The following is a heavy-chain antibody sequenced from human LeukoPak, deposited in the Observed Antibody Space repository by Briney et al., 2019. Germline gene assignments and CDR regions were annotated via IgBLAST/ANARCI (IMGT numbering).Heavy chain of an antibody. CDR1: GFTFSNYG. CDR3: ARDEAVMTTVLSDAFDI. Sequence: GGSLRLSCAASGFTFSNYGMHWVRQAPGKGLEWVAVISYDGSNKYYADSVKGRFTISRDNSKNTLCLQMNSLRAEDTAVYYCARDEAVMTTVLSDAFDIWGQGTMVTVSS. V-gene: IGHV3-30*03. J-gene: IGHJ3*02. CDR2: ISYDGSNK. D-gene: IGHD4-17*01.